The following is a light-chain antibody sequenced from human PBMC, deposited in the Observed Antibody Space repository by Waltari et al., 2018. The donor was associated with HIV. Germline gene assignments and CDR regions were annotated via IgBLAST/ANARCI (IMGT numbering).Light chain of an antibody. CDR2: DIT. CDR3: ASNRLDYTLI. J-gene: IGLJ2*01. V-gene: IGLV2-14*03. CDR1: RTDSRFYQY. Sequence: QSALTQPASVSGFLGQSITISCTGIRTDSRFYQYVSWYQQYPGKIPRLIIFDITNRPSGVSDHFSRSRSCNSASLTFSGLQSGDEAHYYCASNRLDYTLIFGGGTKLTVL.